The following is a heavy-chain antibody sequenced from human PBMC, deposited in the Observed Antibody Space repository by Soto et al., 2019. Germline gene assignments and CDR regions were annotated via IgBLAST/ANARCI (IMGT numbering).Heavy chain of an antibody. J-gene: IGHJ4*02. CDR3: ARSRNSAVADSFDF. CDR1: GFSFRNYA. D-gene: IGHD1-26*01. V-gene: IGHV3-30*04. CDR2: ISRDGSHK. Sequence: LRLSCAASGFSFRNYAIHWVRQAPGKGLEWVAVISRDGSHKYYLDSVKGRFTISRDNSKDTVNLLMNSLRDDDSAMYYCARSRNSAVADSFDFWGQGTLVTVSS.